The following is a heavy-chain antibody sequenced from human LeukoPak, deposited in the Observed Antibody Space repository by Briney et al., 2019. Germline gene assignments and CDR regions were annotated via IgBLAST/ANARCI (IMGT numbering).Heavy chain of an antibody. CDR2: IYYSGST. CDR3: ARQSTTSLGWFDP. D-gene: IGHD4-11*01. V-gene: IGHV4-39*01. CDR1: GGSISSSSYY. J-gene: IGHJ5*02. Sequence: SETLSLTCTVSGGSISSSSYYWGWIRQPPGKGLEWIGSIYYSGSTYYNPSLKSRVTISVDTSKNQFSLKLSSVTAADTAVYYCARQSTTSLGWFDPWGQGTLVTVSS.